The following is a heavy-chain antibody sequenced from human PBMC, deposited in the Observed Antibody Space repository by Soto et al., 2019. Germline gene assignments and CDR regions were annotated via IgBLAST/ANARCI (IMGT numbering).Heavy chain of an antibody. CDR3: ARDLDGSGSYYTDF. CDR1: GYAFGHYG. J-gene: IGHJ4*02. CDR2: IGVYNGKT. V-gene: IGHV1-18*01. D-gene: IGHD3-10*01. Sequence: XSVKDSCKASGYAFGHYGISWGRVAPGQGLEWMGWIGVYNGKTNYAQKLQGRVTMTTDTSTSTAYMELRSLRSDDTAVYCCARDLDGSGSYYTDFWGQGTLVTVSS.